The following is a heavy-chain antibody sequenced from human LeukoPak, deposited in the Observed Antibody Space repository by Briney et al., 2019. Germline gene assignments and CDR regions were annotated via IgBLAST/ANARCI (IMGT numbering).Heavy chain of an antibody. J-gene: IGHJ4*02. CDR1: GFTFSSYS. V-gene: IGHV3-21*01. D-gene: IGHD4-17*01. CDR3: ARDVDYGDFFDY. Sequence: GGSLRLSCAASGFTFSSYSMNWVRQAPGKGLEWVSSISSSSSYIYYADSVKGRITISRDNAKNSLYLQMNSLRAEDTAVYYCARDVDYGDFFDYWGQGTLVTVSS. CDR2: ISSSSSYI.